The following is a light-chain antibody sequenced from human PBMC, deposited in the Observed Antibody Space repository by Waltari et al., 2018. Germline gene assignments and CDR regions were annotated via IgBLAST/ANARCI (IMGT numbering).Light chain of an antibody. Sequence: QSALTQPASVSGSPGQSITISCTGTSSDIGSYNYVSWYQQHPGKAPKLIIFDVTNRPSGGSNRFSRSKSGNTASLIISGLQGEDEADYYCSSYMDTTALELFGGGTSLTVL. CDR1: SSDIGSYNY. J-gene: IGLJ2*01. CDR2: DVT. V-gene: IGLV2-14*03. CDR3: SSYMDTTALEL.